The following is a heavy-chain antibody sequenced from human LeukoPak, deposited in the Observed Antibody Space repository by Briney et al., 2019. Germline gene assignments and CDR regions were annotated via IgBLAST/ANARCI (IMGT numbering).Heavy chain of an antibody. CDR2: IYTSGYT. CDR1: GGSISSYS. D-gene: IGHD2/OR15-2a*01. J-gene: IGHJ6*02. CDR3: ARGGGVLRSWTYYYYYGMDV. V-gene: IGHV4-4*07. Sequence: SETLSLTCTVSGGSISSYSWIWIRQPAGKGLEWIGRIYTSGYTNYNPSLKSRVTISVDTSKNQFSLKLSSVTAADTAVYYCARGGGVLRSWTYYYYYGMDVWGQGTTVTVSS.